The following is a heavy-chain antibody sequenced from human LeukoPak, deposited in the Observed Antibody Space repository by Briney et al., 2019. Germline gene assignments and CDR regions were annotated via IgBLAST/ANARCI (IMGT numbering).Heavy chain of an antibody. Sequence: SETLSLTCTVSGGSISSGSYYWSWTRQPAGKGLEWIGRIYTSGSTNYNPSLKSRVTISVDTSKNQFSLKLGSVTAADTAVYYCARRRPIQLWFHWGQGTLVTVSS. CDR3: ARRRPIQLWFH. CDR1: GGSISSGSYY. CDR2: IYTSGST. V-gene: IGHV4-61*02. D-gene: IGHD5-18*01. J-gene: IGHJ4*02.